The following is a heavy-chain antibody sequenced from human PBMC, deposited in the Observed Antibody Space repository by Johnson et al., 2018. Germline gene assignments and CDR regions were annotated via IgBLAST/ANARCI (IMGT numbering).Heavy chain of an antibody. V-gene: IGHV3-49*05. CDR2: IRSKAYGGTT. D-gene: IGHD1-26*01. CDR3: TRDPAVLGAPHWFDP. Sequence: EVQLVESGGGLVKPGRSLRLSCTASGFTFGDYAMSWFRQAPGKGLEWVGFIRSKAYGGTTEYAASVKGRFTISRNDSKSIAYLQMNSLKTEDTAVYYCTRDPAVLGAPHWFDPWDQGTLVTVSS. J-gene: IGHJ5*02. CDR1: GFTFGDYA.